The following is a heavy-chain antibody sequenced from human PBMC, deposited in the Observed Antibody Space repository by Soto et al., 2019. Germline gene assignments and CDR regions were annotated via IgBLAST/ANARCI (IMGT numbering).Heavy chain of an antibody. V-gene: IGHV4-4*07. CDR3: ARDRLETETYGMDV. J-gene: IGHJ6*02. Sequence: ASETLSLTCTVSGGSLLGYYWSWIRQPAGKGLEWIGRIYNSGRTNNNPSLKSRVTMSVDMSKNQFSLKLSSVTAADTAIYYCARDRLETETYGMDVWGRGTTVTVSS. CDR1: GGSLLGYY. CDR2: IYNSGRT. D-gene: IGHD1-1*01.